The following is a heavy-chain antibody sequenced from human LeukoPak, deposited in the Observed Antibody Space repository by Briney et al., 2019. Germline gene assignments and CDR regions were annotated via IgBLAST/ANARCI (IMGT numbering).Heavy chain of an antibody. D-gene: IGHD2-21*02. V-gene: IGHV1-2*02. Sequence: ASVKVSCKTSGDTLNSYAINWVRQAPGQGLEWMGWINPNSGGTNYAQKFQGRVTMTRDTSISTAYMELSRLRSDDTAVYYCARSPPGVVVVTAKIDYWGQGTLVTVSS. CDR1: GDTLNSYA. CDR2: INPNSGGT. J-gene: IGHJ4*02. CDR3: ARSPPGVVVVTAKIDY.